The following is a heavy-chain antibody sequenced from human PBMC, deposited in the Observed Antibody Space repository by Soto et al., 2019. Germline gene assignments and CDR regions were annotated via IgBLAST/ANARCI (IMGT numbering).Heavy chain of an antibody. CDR3: ARHKSLTSRVYYYYYMDV. Sequence: SETLSLTCTVSGGSISSYYWSWIRQPPGKGLEWIGYIYYSGSTNYNPSLKSRVTISVDTSKNQFSLKLSSVTAADTAVYYCARHKSLTSRVYYYYYMDVWGKGTTVTVSS. D-gene: IGHD3-9*01. CDR1: GGSISSYY. V-gene: IGHV4-59*08. J-gene: IGHJ6*03. CDR2: IYYSGST.